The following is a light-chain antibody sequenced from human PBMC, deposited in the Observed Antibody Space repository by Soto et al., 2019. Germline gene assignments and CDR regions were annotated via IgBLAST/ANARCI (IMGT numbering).Light chain of an antibody. V-gene: IGKV1-33*01. J-gene: IGKJ5*01. CDR3: QQYDKCPIT. Sequence: DKQMTKSPSSLLASVGDRVTITCRASQNISNDLDWYQQKPGKAPKLLIYYASNLETGFPSRFSGSGSGTEFTFTISSLQPEDIASYYCQQYDKCPITFGQGTRLEIK. CDR1: QNISND. CDR2: YAS.